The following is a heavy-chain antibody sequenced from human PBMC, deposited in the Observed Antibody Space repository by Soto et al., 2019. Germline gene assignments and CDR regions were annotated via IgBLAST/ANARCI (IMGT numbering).Heavy chain of an antibody. D-gene: IGHD1-26*01. V-gene: IGHV1-18*01. CDR2: ISAYNGNT. J-gene: IGHJ4*02. CDR3: ARDLGGSYYAPVDY. Sequence: QVQLVQSGAEVKKPGASVKVSCKASGYTFTSYGISWVRQAPGQGLEWMGWISAYNGNTKYAQKLQGRVTMTTDTATSTDYVELRSLRSDDTAVYYCARDLGGSYYAPVDYWGQGTLVTVSS. CDR1: GYTFTSYG.